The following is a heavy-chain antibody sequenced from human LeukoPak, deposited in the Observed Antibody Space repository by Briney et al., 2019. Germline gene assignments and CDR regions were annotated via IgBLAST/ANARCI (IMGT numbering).Heavy chain of an antibody. J-gene: IGHJ6*02. CDR3: AGSYFGVVKGRRLDV. D-gene: IGHD3-3*01. CDR2: INHSGST. Sequence: SETLSLTCAVYGGSFSGYYWSWIHQPPGKGLEWIGEINHSGSTNYNPSLKSRVTISVDTSKNQFSLKLSSVTAADTAVYYCAGSYFGVVKGRRLDVWGQGTTVTVPS. V-gene: IGHV4-34*01. CDR1: GGSFSGYY.